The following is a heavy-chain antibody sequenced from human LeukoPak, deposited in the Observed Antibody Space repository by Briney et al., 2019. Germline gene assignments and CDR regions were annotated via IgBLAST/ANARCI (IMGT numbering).Heavy chain of an antibody. J-gene: IGHJ6*03. D-gene: IGHD5-18*01. CDR1: GGTFSSYA. CDR2: IIPIFGTA. CDR3: ARGPLRYSLSLPRNHYYYYMDV. V-gene: IGHV1-69*05. Sequence: GSSVKVSCEASGGTFSSYAISWVRQAPGQGLEWMGGIIPIFGTANYAQKFQGRVTITTDESTSTAYMELSSLRSEDTAVYYCARGPLRYSLSLPRNHYYYYMDVWGKGTTVTVSS.